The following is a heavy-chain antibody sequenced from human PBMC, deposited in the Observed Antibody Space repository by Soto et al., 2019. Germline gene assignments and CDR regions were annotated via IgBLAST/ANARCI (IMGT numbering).Heavy chain of an antibody. CDR1: GFTFSSYA. Sequence: GGSLRLSCAASGFTFSSYAMSWVRQAPGKGLEWISDISSSGGKIYYADSVKGRFTITRDNAKNTLYLEMNSLRDEDTAVYYCASHYDMWSGYLSPVDYWGQGTLVTVSS. CDR2: ISSSGGKI. V-gene: IGHV3-23*01. D-gene: IGHD3-3*01. J-gene: IGHJ4*02. CDR3: ASHYDMWSGYLSPVDY.